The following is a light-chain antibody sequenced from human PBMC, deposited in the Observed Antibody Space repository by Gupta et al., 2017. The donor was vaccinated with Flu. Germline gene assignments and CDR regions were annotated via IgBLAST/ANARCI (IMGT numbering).Light chain of an antibody. CDR2: STN. CDR1: TSNIGSNP. CDR3: AAWDDSPNGPWV. J-gene: IGLJ3*02. Sequence: VSSSCSGSTSNIGSNPVYLYQHLPGTAPPLLLSSTNQRPSGVPDRFSGSNSGTSASLATSGLQSEDAADDYCAAWDDSPNGPWVFGGGTSLTDL. V-gene: IGLV1-44*01.